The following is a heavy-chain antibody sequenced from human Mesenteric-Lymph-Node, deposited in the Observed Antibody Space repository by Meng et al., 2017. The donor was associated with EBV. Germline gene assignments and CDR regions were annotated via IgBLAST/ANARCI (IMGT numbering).Heavy chain of an antibody. J-gene: IGHJ5*02. V-gene: IGHV4-39*07. CDR2: LFYTGSI. CDR3: AKDSRNYENSWLDP. CDR1: GDSIRRSDNS. Sequence: QLRESGPRLVKPSETLSPTCTVSGDSIRRSDNSWGWIRQPPGRGLEWIGSLFYTGSIYYNPSLKSRVAISVDRSKNQFYLRLSSVTAADTAVYYCAKDSRNYENSWLDPWGQGTLVTVSS. D-gene: IGHD1-7*01.